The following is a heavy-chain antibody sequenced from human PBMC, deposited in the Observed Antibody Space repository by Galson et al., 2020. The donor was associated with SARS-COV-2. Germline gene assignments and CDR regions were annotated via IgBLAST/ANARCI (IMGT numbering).Heavy chain of an antibody. CDR3: TTPPPSITMIVGPPSS. Sequence: GGSLRLSCTASGFNFGDYAMSWFRQPPGKGLEWVGYIRSKAYGGTTEYDASVKGRFTISRDDSKSIAYLQMDSLKTEDTAVYYCTTPPPSITMIVGPPSSWGQGTLVTVSS. CDR1: GFNFGDYA. V-gene: IGHV3-49*03. CDR2: IRSKAYGGTT. D-gene: IGHD3-22*01. J-gene: IGHJ5*02.